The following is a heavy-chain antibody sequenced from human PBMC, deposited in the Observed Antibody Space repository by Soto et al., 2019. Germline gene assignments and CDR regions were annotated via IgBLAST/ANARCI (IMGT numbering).Heavy chain of an antibody. CDR2: LSGSGGTT. CDR1: GVTFSNYA. CDR3: AKQRADYGSGADTFYFDS. V-gene: IGHV3-23*01. J-gene: IGHJ4*02. D-gene: IGHD3-10*01. Sequence: GGSLRLSCTVSGVTFSNYAMNWVRQAPGKGLEWVSSLSGSGGTTYYADSVKGRFIISRDNSKNTLYLLMNSLRAEDTALYYCAKQRADYGSGADTFYFDSWGQGALVTV.